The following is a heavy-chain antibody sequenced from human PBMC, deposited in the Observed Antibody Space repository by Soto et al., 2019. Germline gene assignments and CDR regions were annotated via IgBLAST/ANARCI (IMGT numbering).Heavy chain of an antibody. CDR3: AKDHLQYYYDSSGYFRYFDY. D-gene: IGHD3-22*01. V-gene: IGHV3-23*01. J-gene: IGHJ4*02. CDR1: GFTLSSYA. Sequence: GGSLLLACAASGFTLSSYAMSWVRQAPGKGLEWVSAISGSGGSTYYADSVKGRFTISRDNSKNTLYLQMNSLRAEDTAVYYCAKDHLQYYYDSSGYFRYFDYWGQGTLVTVSS. CDR2: ISGSGGST.